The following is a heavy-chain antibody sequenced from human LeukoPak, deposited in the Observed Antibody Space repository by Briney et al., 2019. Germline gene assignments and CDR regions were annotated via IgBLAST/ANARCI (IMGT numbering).Heavy chain of an antibody. CDR1: GYTFTGYY. J-gene: IGHJ5*02. V-gene: IGHV1-2*02. D-gene: IGHD6-19*01. Sequence: VASVKVSCKASGYTFTGYYMHWVRQAPGQGLEWMGWINPNSGGTNYAQKFQGRVTMTRDTSISTAYMELSSLRSADTAFYYCATVVSIAVAGTITAKWFDPWGQGTLVTVSS. CDR2: INPNSGGT. CDR3: ATVVSIAVAGTITAKWFDP.